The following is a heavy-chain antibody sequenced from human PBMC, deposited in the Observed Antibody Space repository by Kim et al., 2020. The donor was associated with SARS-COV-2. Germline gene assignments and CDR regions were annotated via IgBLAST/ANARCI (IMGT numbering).Heavy chain of an antibody. D-gene: IGHD1-7*01. CDR2: ISWNGGSI. CDR1: GFTFNDHA. V-gene: IGHV3-9*01. Sequence: GGSLRLSCAATGFTFNDHAMHWLRQAPGKGLEWVSGISWNGGSIGYAESVKGRFTISRDNAKNSMYLQMIGLRAEDTDLYYCARNSSYYYYYMDVWGKGTVVTVSS. CDR3: ARNSSYYYYYMDV. J-gene: IGHJ6*03.